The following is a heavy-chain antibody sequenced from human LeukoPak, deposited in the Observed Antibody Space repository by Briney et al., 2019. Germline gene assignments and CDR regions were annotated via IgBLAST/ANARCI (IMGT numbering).Heavy chain of an antibody. J-gene: IGHJ3*02. V-gene: IGHV4-4*02. CDR2: IYYSGST. D-gene: IGHD2-21*01. CDR3: ARDSGSRVVQWQAFDI. Sequence: PGGSLRLSCAASGFTFSNAWMSWVRQAPGKGLEWIGSIYYSGSTYYNPSLKSRVTISVDTSKNQFSLKLSSVTAADTAVYYCARDSGSRVVQWQAFDIWGQGTMVTVSS. CDR1: GFTFSNAW.